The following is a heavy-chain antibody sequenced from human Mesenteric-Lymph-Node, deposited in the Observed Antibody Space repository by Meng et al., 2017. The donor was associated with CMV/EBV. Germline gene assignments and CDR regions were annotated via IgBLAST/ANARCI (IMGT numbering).Heavy chain of an antibody. CDR1: GSSISSGDYY. D-gene: IGHD5-24*01. V-gene: IGHV4-30-4*08. CDR3: ARVPSSSGCNYFDP. Sequence: SETLSLTCTVSGSSISSGDYYWSWLRQPPGKGLQWIAYIYSGGSSSYYNPSLKSRVTISLDASKNQFSLILNSVTAADTAIYYCARVPSSSGCNYFDPWGQGTLVTVSS. CDR2: IYSGGSSS. J-gene: IGHJ5*02.